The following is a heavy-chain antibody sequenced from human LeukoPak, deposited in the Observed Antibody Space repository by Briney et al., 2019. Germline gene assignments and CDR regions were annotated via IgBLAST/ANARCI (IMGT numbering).Heavy chain of an antibody. CDR1: GYTFTSYG. J-gene: IGHJ4*02. CDR3: ARANMITFGGVMDY. D-gene: IGHD3-16*01. V-gene: IGHV1-18*01. CDR2: ISAYNGNT. Sequence: ASVRVSCKASGYTFTSYGISWVRQAPGQGLEWMGWISAYNGNTNYAQKLQGRVTMTTDTSTSTAYMELRSLRSDDTAVYYCARANMITFGGVMDYWGQGTLVTVSS.